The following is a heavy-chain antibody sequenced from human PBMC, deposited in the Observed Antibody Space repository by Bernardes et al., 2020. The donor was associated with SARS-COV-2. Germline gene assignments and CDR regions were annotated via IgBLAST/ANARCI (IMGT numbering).Heavy chain of an antibody. J-gene: IGHJ4*02. CDR1: GFTLRNTA. V-gene: IGHV3-23*01. CDR3: AKEVPANDY. D-gene: IGHD2-2*01. CDR2: IDLGGDNT. Sequence: GGSLRLSCAISGFTLRNTAMSWVRQAPGKGLEWVSGIDLGGDNTYFADSVKGRFTISRDTSKNTLFLQMSSLRVEDTAVYYCAKEVPANDYWGQGTLVTVSS.